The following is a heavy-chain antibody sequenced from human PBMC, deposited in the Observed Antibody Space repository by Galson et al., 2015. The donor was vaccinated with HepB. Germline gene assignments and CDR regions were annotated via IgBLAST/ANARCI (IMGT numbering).Heavy chain of an antibody. CDR3: AKYLSGWYSYFDY. Sequence: SLRLSCAASAFTFSSYVMSWVRQAPGKGLEWVSGISDSGGSTYYADSVKGRFTISRDNSKNTLYLQMSSLRAEDTAVYYCAKYLSGWYSYFDYWGQGTLVTVSS. V-gene: IGHV3-23*01. CDR2: ISDSGGST. D-gene: IGHD6-19*01. J-gene: IGHJ4*02. CDR1: AFTFSSYV.